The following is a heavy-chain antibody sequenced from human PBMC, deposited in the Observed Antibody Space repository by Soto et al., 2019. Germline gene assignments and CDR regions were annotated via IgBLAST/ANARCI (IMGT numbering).Heavy chain of an antibody. CDR3: ARVRGGSGTFPPLY. V-gene: IGHV3-33*01. CDR2: IWYDGSKK. Sequence: QVQLVESGGGVVQPGRSLRLSCAASGFTFSTYGMHWVRQAPGKGLEWMAVIWYDGSKKYYADSVKGRFTISRDNSNNMLYLEMNSLRAEDTAMYYCARVRGGSGTFPPLYWGQGTLVTVSS. J-gene: IGHJ4*02. D-gene: IGHD3-10*01. CDR1: GFTFSTYG.